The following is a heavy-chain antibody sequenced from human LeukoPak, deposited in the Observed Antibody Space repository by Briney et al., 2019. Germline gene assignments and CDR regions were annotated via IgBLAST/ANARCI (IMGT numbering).Heavy chain of an antibody. CDR1: GLTFSNYT. Sequence: GGSLRLSCSASGLTFSNYTMHWDRQAPGKGLEYVSSISSNGGSTYSADSVKGRFTISRDNSKNTLYLQMSSLRAEDTAVYYCLKDMYRIAPPAPGAWGQGILVTVSS. CDR2: ISSNGGST. J-gene: IGHJ5*02. CDR3: LKDMYRIAPPAPGA. V-gene: IGHV3-64D*09. D-gene: IGHD6-13*01.